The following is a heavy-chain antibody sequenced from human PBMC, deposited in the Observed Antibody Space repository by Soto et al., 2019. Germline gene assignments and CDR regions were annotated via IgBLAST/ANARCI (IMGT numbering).Heavy chain of an antibody. CDR1: GGTFSSYA. V-gene: IGHV1-69*01. D-gene: IGHD1-26*01. Sequence: QVQLVQSGAEVTTPGSSVKVSCKASGGTFSSYAISWVRQAPGQGLEWMGGIIPILGTANYAQTFQGRVTITADESTSTAYMELSSLRSEDTAVYYCARESYDQGGREFYYWGQGTLVTVSS. J-gene: IGHJ4*02. CDR3: ARESYDQGGREFYY. CDR2: IIPILGTA.